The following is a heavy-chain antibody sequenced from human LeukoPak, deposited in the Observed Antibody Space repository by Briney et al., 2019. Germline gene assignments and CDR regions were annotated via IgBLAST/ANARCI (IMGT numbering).Heavy chain of an antibody. CDR1: GFTFSSYA. Sequence: PGGPLRLSCAASGFTFSSYAMSWVRQAPGKGLDWVSVISGSGGSTYYADSVKGRFTISRDNSKNTLYLQMNSLRAEDTAVYYCAKVRDTRHAFDIWGQGTMVTVSS. D-gene: IGHD5-18*01. CDR2: ISGSGGST. CDR3: AKVRDTRHAFDI. V-gene: IGHV3-23*01. J-gene: IGHJ3*02.